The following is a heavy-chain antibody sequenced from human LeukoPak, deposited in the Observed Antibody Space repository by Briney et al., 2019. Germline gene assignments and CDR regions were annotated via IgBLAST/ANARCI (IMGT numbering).Heavy chain of an antibody. CDR3: ARGLGAAAGYYYYGMDV. V-gene: IGHV1-8*02. D-gene: IGHD6-13*01. CDR1: GYTFTSYD. J-gene: IGHJ6*02. CDR2: MNPNSGNT. Sequence: ASVKVSCKASGYTFTSYDINWVRQATGQGLEWMGWMNPNSGNTGYAQKFQGRVTMTRNTSISTAYMELSSLRSEDTAVYYCARGLGAAAGYYYYGMDVWGQGTLVTVSS.